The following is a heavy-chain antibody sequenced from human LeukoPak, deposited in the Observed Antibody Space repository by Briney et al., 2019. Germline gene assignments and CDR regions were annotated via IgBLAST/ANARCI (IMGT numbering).Heavy chain of an antibody. CDR1: GFIFSSHG. D-gene: IGHD2-21*01. Sequence: GGTLRLSCAASGFIFSSHGMNWVRQAPGKGLEWVSGISPSGDITYYADSVKGRFTISRDNAKNSLYLQMNSLRAEDTAVYYCARSSSVLWWYLDYWGQGTLVTVSS. J-gene: IGHJ4*02. CDR2: ISPSGDIT. V-gene: IGHV3-23*01. CDR3: ARSSSVLWWYLDY.